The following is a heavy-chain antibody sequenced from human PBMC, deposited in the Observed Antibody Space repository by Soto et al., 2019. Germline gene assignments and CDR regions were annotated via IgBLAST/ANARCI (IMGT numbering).Heavy chain of an antibody. Sequence: GGSLRLSCAASGFTFSSYAMHWVRQAPGKGLEWVACISYGGSKKYYADSVKGRFTISRDNSKNTLYLQMNSLRAEDTAVYYCAREGVYGEYWLADPLDYWGQGTLVTVSS. J-gene: IGHJ4*02. V-gene: IGHV3-30-3*01. CDR2: ISYGGSKK. CDR3: AREGVYGEYWLADPLDY. CDR1: GFTFSSYA. D-gene: IGHD4-17*01.